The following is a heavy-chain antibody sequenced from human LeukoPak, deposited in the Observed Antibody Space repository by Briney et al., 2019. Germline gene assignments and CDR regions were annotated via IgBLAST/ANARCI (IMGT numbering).Heavy chain of an antibody. V-gene: IGHV1-18*01. D-gene: IGHD5-24*01. CDR3: ARTLGGYTVDRATGFAL. Sequence: ASVKVSFKASGYNFEILGISWVRQAPGQGLEWMGWISAYEGNTNYAQKFEDRVTMTTDTSTNTAYMDLRNLTSDDTAVYYCARTLGGYTVDRATGFALWGRGTLVTVSS. CDR2: ISAYEGNT. CDR1: GYNFEILG. J-gene: IGHJ2*01.